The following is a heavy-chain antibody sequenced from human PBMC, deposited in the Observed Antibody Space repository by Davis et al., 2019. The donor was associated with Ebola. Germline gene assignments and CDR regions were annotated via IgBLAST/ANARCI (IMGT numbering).Heavy chain of an antibody. Sequence: PGGSLRLSCAASGFTFSSYWMHWVRQAPGKGLVWVSRINSDGSSTSYADSVKGRFTISRDNAKNTLYLQMNSLRAEDTAVYYCARAVGLWSGPLNYWGQGTLVTVSS. V-gene: IGHV3-74*01. CDR3: ARAVGLWSGPLNY. CDR2: INSDGSST. CDR1: GFTFSSYW. D-gene: IGHD2-21*01. J-gene: IGHJ4*02.